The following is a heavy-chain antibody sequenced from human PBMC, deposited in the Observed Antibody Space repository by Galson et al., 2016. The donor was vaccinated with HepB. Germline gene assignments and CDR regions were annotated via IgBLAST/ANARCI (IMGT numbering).Heavy chain of an antibody. CDR3: ARHIAVSGTRGFDV. Sequence: SETLSLTCVVSGGSISSGNWWSWVRQPPGKGLEWIGEIYESGTTYYNPSLSNRVTVSMDKTNNHLSLRLESVTAADTSVYFCARHIAVSGTRGFDVWGQGTMVTVSS. CDR1: GGSISSGNW. D-gene: IGHD6-19*01. CDR2: IYESGTT. J-gene: IGHJ3*01. V-gene: IGHV4/OR15-8*02.